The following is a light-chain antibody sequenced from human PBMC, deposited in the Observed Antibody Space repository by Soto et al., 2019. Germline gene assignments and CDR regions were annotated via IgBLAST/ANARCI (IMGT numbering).Light chain of an antibody. Sequence: EIVLTQSPGTLSLSPGERATLSCRATESVVSSYLAWYQLKPGQAPRLLIYDASSRATGIPDRFSGSGSGTDFTLTISRLEPEDFAVYYCQQRSNWPTFGQGTKV. CDR3: QQRSNWPT. CDR2: DAS. CDR1: ESVVSSY. V-gene: IGKV3D-20*02. J-gene: IGKJ1*01.